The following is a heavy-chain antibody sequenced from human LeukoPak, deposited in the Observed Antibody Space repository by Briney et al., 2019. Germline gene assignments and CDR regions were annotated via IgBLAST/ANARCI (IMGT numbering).Heavy chain of an antibody. V-gene: IGHV3-15*07. Sequence: GGSLRLSCSASGFSFTYAWMNWVRQAPGKGLEWVGRIKSKTDGGTTDYAAPVKGRFTISRDDSKNTLYLQMNSLKTEDTAVYYCTTDIGGAAEHWGQGTLVTVSS. D-gene: IGHD4-23*01. CDR1: GFSFTYAW. J-gene: IGHJ4*02. CDR2: IKSKTDGGTT. CDR3: TTDIGGAAEH.